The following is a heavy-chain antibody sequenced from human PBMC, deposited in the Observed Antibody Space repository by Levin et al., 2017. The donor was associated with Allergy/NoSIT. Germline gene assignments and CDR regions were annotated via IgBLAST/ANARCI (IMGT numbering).Heavy chain of an antibody. J-gene: IGHJ4*02. Sequence: PGGSLRLSCAASGFTFSNYGMHWVRQAPGKGLDWVAVISYDGSNKYYTDSVKGRFTISRDNSKNTLYLQMNSLRAEDTAVYYCAKKRGYCSGGSCYSGLFDYWGQGTLVTVSS. CDR3: AKKRGYCSGGSCYSGLFDY. D-gene: IGHD2-15*01. CDR2: ISYDGSNK. CDR1: GFTFSNYG. V-gene: IGHV3-30*18.